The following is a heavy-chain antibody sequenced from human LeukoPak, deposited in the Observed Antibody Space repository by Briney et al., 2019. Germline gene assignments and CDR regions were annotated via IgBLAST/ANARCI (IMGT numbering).Heavy chain of an antibody. Sequence: GGSLRLSCAASGFTFSSYSMNWVRQAPGKGLEWVSSISSSSSYIYYADSVKGRFTISRDNAKNSLYLQMNSLRAEDTAVYYCARGGGGYDSLYYFDYWGQGTLVTVSS. D-gene: IGHD5-12*01. CDR3: ARGGGGYDSLYYFDY. CDR2: ISSSSSYI. V-gene: IGHV3-21*01. CDR1: GFTFSSYS. J-gene: IGHJ4*02.